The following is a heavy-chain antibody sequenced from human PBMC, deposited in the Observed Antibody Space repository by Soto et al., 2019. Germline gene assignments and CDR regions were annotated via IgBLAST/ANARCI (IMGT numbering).Heavy chain of an antibody. CDR3: ARGFTTLLSNSFNY. CDR1: GDSVSRNSSA. D-gene: IGHD3-22*01. J-gene: IGHJ4*02. Sequence: SQTLSLSCAISGDSVSRNSSAWNCISQSPSRGLEWLGRTYYRSKLYNDYAVSVKSRITINPDTSKNQFSLRLNSVTPEDTAVYYCARGFTTLLSNSFNYWGQGTLVTVSS. CDR2: TYYRSKLYN. V-gene: IGHV6-1*01.